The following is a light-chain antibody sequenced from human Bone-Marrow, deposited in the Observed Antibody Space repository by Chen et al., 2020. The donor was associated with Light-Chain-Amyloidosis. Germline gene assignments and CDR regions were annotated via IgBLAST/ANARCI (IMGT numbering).Light chain of an antibody. CDR2: GAS. CDR3: QQYGSSPFT. V-gene: IGKV3-20*01. J-gene: IGKJ3*01. Sequence: EIVLTQSPGTLSLSPGGSATLSCRASQSVSSSSLAWYQQKPGQAPRLLVHGASSRATGVPDRFSGSGSGTDFTLTISRLEPEDFAMYYCQQYGSSPFTFGPGTKVDIK. CDR1: QSVSSSS.